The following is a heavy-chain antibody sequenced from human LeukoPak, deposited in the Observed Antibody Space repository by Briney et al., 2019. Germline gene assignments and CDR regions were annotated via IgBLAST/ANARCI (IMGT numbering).Heavy chain of an antibody. Sequence: GVALRLSCAASGFSFADSWMHWVRQAPGKGLVWVSRINNDGSETRYADSVRGRFTISRDNAKNTLYLQMNSLRAEDTAVYYCARVSGLGMNEYYQHWGQGTLVTVPS. D-gene: IGHD3-10*01. CDR2: INNDGSET. J-gene: IGHJ1*01. CDR3: ARVSGLGMNEYYQH. CDR1: GFSFADSW. V-gene: IGHV3-74*01.